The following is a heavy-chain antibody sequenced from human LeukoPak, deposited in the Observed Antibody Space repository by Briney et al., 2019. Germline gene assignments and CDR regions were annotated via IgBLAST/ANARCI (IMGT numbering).Heavy chain of an antibody. CDR3: ARRRDYYDKGGFDY. V-gene: IGHV5-51*01. D-gene: IGHD3-22*01. Sequence: GESLKISCQGSGCTFTNYWIGWVRQMPGKGLEWMGVIYPDNSDTKYSPSLQGQVTISTDTSISTAYLQWSSLKASDTATYYCARRRDYYDKGGFDYWGQGTLVTVSS. CDR1: GCTFTNYW. J-gene: IGHJ4*02. CDR2: IYPDNSDT.